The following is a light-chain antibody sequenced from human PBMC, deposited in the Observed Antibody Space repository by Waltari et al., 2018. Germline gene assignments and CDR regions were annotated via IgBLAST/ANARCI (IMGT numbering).Light chain of an antibody. CDR3: ETWDAEMTAEL. J-gene: IGLJ1*01. Sequence: QSVLTQPPSISAAPGQKVTISCSGSRSNIGTHSVSWYQHLPGTAPKLLIYDTYKRPSGISDRCSGAKSGTSATLDISGLQTGDEADYYCETWDAEMTAELFGTGTQVTVL. V-gene: IGLV1-51*01. CDR1: RSNIGTHS. CDR2: DTY.